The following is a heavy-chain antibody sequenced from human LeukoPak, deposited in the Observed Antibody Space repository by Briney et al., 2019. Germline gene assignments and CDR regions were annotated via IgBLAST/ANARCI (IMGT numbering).Heavy chain of an antibody. Sequence: ESGPTLVKPTQTLTLTCTFSGFSLSTSGVGVGWIRQPPGKALEWLALIYWNDDKRYSPSLKSRLTITKDTSKNQVVLTMTNMDPVDTATYYCAHMGCGSGISPNWFDPWGQGTLVTVSS. CDR3: AHMGCGSGISPNWFDP. V-gene: IGHV2-5*01. CDR2: IYWNDDK. CDR1: GFSLSTSGVG. J-gene: IGHJ5*02. D-gene: IGHD3-10*01.